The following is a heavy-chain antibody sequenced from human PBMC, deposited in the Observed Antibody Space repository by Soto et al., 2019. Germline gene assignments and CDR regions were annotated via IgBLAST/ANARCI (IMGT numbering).Heavy chain of an antibody. CDR1: GYTFTGYY. V-gene: IGHV1-2*04. Sequence: ASVKVSCKASGYTFTGYYMHWVRQAPGQGLEGMGWINPNSGGTNYAQKFQGWVTMTRDTSISTAYMELSRLRSDDTAVYYCARAEGYSGCDSRIREEDAFDIWGQGTMVTVSS. D-gene: IGHD5-12*01. J-gene: IGHJ3*02. CDR3: ARAEGYSGCDSRIREEDAFDI. CDR2: INPNSGGT.